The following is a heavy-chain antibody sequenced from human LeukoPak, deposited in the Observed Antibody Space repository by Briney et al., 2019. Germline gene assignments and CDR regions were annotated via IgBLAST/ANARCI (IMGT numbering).Heavy chain of an antibody. D-gene: IGHD6-19*01. Sequence: ASVKVSCKASGFTFSTYGITWVRQAPGQGLEWLGYISAYSADTNYAQKVQGRVTMTTDKSTTTAYLEMRSLRSDDTAVYYCARNILESSGYYIWGQGTQVTVSS. V-gene: IGHV1-18*01. CDR2: ISAYSADT. CDR3: ARNILESSGYYI. CDR1: GFTFSTYG. J-gene: IGHJ4*02.